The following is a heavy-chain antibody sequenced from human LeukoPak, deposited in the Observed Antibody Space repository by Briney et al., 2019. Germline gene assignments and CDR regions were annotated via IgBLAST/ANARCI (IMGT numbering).Heavy chain of an antibody. CDR1: GFTFSSYA. J-gene: IGHJ5*02. CDR3: AKGAFGDILTGPYDWFDP. V-gene: IGHV3-23*01. CDR2: ISGSGGST. D-gene: IGHD3-9*01. Sequence: GGSLRLSCAASGFTFSSYAMSWVRQAPGKGLEWVSAISGSGGSTYYADSVKGRFTISRDNSKNTLYLQMNSLRAEDTAVYYCAKGAFGDILTGPYDWFDPWGQGTLVTVSS.